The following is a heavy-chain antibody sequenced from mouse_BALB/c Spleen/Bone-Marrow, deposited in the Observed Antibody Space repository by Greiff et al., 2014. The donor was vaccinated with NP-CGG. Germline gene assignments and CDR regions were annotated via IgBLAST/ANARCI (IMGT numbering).Heavy chain of an antibody. CDR2: FHPYNDDT. V-gene: IGHV1-47*01. CDR3: ARGSLDGYFDV. J-gene: IGHJ1*01. CDR1: GYTFTTYP. Sequence: VQLQESGAELVKPGASVKVSCKAFGYTFTTYPIEWMKKNHGKSLEWIGNFHPYNDDTKYNEKFKGKAKLTVEKSSSTVYLELSRLTSDDSAVYYCARGSLDGYFDVWGAGTTVTVSS.